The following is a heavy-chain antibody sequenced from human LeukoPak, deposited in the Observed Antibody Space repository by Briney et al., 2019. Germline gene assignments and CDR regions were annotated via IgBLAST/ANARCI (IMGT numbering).Heavy chain of an antibody. CDR2: IYYSGST. Sequence: SETLSLTCAVYGGSFSGYYWSWIRQHPGKGLEWIGYIYYSGSTYYNPSLKSRVTISVDTSKNQFSLKLSSVTAADTAVYYCARDKVSSGGNTHDWGQGTLVTVSS. V-gene: IGHV4-31*11. D-gene: IGHD4-23*01. CDR3: ARDKVSSGGNTHD. J-gene: IGHJ4*02. CDR1: GGSFSGYY.